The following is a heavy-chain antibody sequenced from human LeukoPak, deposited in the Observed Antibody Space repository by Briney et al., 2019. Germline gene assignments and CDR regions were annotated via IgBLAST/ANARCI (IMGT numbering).Heavy chain of an antibody. D-gene: IGHD2-2*01. Sequence: GGSLRLSCAASGFTVTTNYMSWVRQAAGKGLEGVSGISGSGGSTYYADSVKGRFTISRDNSTNTLYLQMNSLRAADTAVYYCAKRYCTSTKCYQLDYWGQGTPVTVSS. V-gene: IGHV3-23*01. CDR1: GFTVTTNY. CDR2: ISGSGGST. J-gene: IGHJ4*02. CDR3: AKRYCTSTKCYQLDY.